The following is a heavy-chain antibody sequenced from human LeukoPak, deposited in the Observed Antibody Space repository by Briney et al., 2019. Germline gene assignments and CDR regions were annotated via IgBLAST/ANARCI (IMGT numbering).Heavy chain of an antibody. CDR1: GFTFSSYG. D-gene: IGHD2-21*01. CDR2: ISGSSSYI. Sequence: GGSLRLSCAASGFTFSSYGMSWVRQAPGKGLEWVSAISGSSSYIYYADSVKGRFTISRDNAKNSLYLQMNSLRAEDTAVYYCARESYVMDWFDPWGQGTLVTVSS. V-gene: IGHV3-21*01. CDR3: ARESYVMDWFDP. J-gene: IGHJ5*02.